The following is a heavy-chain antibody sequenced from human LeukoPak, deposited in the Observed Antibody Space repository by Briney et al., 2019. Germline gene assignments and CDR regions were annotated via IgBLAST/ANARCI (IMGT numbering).Heavy chain of an antibody. CDR1: GGSISSGGYS. V-gene: IGHV4-30-2*01. CDR2: IYHSGST. Sequence: SETLSLTCAVSGGSISSGGYSWSWIRQPPGKGLEWIGYIYHSGSTYYNPSLKSRVTISVDRSKNQFSLKLSSVTAADTAVYYCTGTRDGYNPRSDYWGQGTLVTVSS. J-gene: IGHJ4*02. CDR3: TGTRDGYNPRSDY. D-gene: IGHD5-24*01.